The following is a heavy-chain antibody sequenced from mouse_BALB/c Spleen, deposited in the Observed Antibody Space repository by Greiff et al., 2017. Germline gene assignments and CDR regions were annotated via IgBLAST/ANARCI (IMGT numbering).Heavy chain of an antibody. J-gene: IGHJ3*01. CDR3: ARWGWDYDEAY. Sequence: EVQGVESGPELVKPGASVKMSCKASGYTFTSYVMHWVKKKPGQGLEWIGYINPYNDGTKYNEKFKGKATLTSDKSSSTAYMELSSLTSEDSAVYYCARWGWDYDEAYWGQGTLVTVSA. CDR1: GYTFTSYV. V-gene: IGHV1-14*01. CDR2: INPYNDGT. D-gene: IGHD2-4*01.